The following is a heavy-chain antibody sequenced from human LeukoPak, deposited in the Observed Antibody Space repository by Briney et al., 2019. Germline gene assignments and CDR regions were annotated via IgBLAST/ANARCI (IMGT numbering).Heavy chain of an antibody. CDR3: ARDSGGSASAFDI. D-gene: IGHD3-16*01. CDR2: TNPSGSST. CDR1: GYTFTSYS. Sequence: ASVKVSCKTSGYTFTSYSIHWVRQAPGQGLEWMGITNPSGSSTSYAPKFQGRVTMTRDMSTTTVYMELSSLRSEDTAVYYCARDSGGSASAFDIWGQGTMVTVSS. V-gene: IGHV1-46*01. J-gene: IGHJ3*02.